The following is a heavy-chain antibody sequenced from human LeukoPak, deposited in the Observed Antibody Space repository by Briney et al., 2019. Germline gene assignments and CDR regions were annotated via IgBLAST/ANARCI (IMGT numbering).Heavy chain of an antibody. J-gene: IGHJ4*02. CDR1: GFTFSGYW. D-gene: IGHD3-22*01. CDR3: ARGPYYDSSGYTLNGFDY. CDR2: ISGSGGNT. V-gene: IGHV3-23*01. Sequence: GGSLRLSCVASGFTFSGYWMSWVRQAPGKGLEWVSAISGSGGNTYYADSVKGRFTISRDNSKNTLYLQMNSLRAEDTAVYYCARGPYYDSSGYTLNGFDYWGQGTLVTVSS.